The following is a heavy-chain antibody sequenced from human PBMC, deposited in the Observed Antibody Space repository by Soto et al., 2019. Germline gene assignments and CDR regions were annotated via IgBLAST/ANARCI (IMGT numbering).Heavy chain of an antibody. CDR3: ATLSVGNTFDP. Sequence: QVQLQESGPGLVKPSETLSLTCSVSGDSIRNSFWTWIRQSPGKGLEWIGYVFSRGNANYNPSLRSRVTISLDTSQNQFYLRLKSMTAADTAVYYCATLSVGNTFDPWGQGILVTVSS. J-gene: IGHJ5*02. CDR2: VFSRGNA. CDR1: GDSIRNSF. V-gene: IGHV4-59*08.